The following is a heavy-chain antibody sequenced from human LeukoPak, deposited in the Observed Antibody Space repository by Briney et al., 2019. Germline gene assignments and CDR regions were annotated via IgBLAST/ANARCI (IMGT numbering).Heavy chain of an antibody. CDR2: IKQDGSEK. Sequence: GGSLRLPCAASGFTFSSYWMSWVRQAPGKGLEWVAKIKQDGSEKYYVDSVKGRFTVSRDNAKNSLYLQMNSLRAEDTAVYYCARAGARQILEYWGQGTLVTVSS. J-gene: IGHJ4*02. CDR1: GFTFSSYW. D-gene: IGHD4-17*01. V-gene: IGHV3-7*01. CDR3: ARAGARQILEY.